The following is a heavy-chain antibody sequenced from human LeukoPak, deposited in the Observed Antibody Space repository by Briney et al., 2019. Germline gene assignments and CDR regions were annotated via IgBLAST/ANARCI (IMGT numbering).Heavy chain of an antibody. J-gene: IGHJ6*03. CDR1: GFTFSSYA. CDR2: ISGSGGST. V-gene: IGHV3-23*01. D-gene: IGHD6-6*01. CDR3: AKATARRYYYYYYMDV. Sequence: PGGSLRLSCAASGFTFSSYAMSWVRQAPGKGLEWVSAISGSGGSTYSADSVKGRFTISRDNSKNTLYLQMNSLRAEDTAVYYCAKATARRYYYYYYMDVWGKGTTVTVSS.